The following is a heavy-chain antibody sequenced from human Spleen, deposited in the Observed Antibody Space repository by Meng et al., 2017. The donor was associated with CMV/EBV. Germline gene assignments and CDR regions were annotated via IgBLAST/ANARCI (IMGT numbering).Heavy chain of an antibody. V-gene: IGHV4-61*08. CDR3: ARAYYGSGSYYRSYYYYYGMDV. Sequence: SETLSLTCTVSGGSISGGDYFWSWIRQPPGKGLEWIGYIYYSGSTYYNPSLRSRVTISVDTSKNQFSLKLSSVTAADTAVYYCARAYYGSGSYYRSYYYYYGMDVWGQGTTVTVSS. D-gene: IGHD3-10*01. J-gene: IGHJ6*02. CDR2: IYYSGST. CDR1: GGSISGGDYF.